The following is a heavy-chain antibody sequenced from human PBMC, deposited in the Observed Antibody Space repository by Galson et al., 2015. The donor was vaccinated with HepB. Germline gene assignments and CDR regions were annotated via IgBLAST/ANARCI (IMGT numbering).Heavy chain of an antibody. CDR1: GYTFTSYD. D-gene: IGHD1-1*01. CDR2: MNPNSGNT. Sequence: SVTVSCKASGYTFTSYDINWVRQATGQGLEWMGWMNPNSGNTGYAQKFQGRVTMTRNTSISTAYMELSSLRSEDTAVYYCARSIRNWAYYYYGMDVWGQGTTVTVSS. V-gene: IGHV1-8*01. J-gene: IGHJ6*02. CDR3: ARSIRNWAYYYYGMDV.